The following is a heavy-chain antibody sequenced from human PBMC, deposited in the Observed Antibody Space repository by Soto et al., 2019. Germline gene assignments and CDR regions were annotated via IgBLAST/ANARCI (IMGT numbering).Heavy chain of an antibody. Sequence: QVQLQESGPGLVKPSGTLSLTCAVSGGSISSTNWWSWVRQPPGKGLEWIGEIYHSGSTNYNPSLKSRVTLSVDKSKNQFSLKLSSVTAADTAVYYCARWSRYYYASDHWGQGTLVTVSS. J-gene: IGHJ4*02. CDR2: IYHSGST. V-gene: IGHV4-4*02. CDR3: ARWSRYYYASDH. CDR1: GGSISSTNW. D-gene: IGHD3-10*01.